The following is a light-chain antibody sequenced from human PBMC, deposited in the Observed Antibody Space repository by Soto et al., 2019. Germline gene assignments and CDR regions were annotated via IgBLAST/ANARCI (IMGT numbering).Light chain of an antibody. CDR1: SSDVGGYSY. J-gene: IGLJ2*01. V-gene: IGLV2-14*01. Sequence: QSALTQPASVSGSPGQSIAISCTGSSSDVGGYSYVSWYQQHPGKAPKLMIYDVSNRPSGVSDRFSGSRSGNTASLTISGLKAEEEAAYYCSSYTSSSTLVFGGGTKLTVL. CDR3: SSYTSSSTLV. CDR2: DVS.